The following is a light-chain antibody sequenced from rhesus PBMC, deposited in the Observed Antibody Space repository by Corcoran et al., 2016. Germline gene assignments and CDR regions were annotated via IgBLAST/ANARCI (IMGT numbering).Light chain of an antibody. CDR2: DAS. Sequence: VTLTQSPATLSLSPGERATLSCRASQCVITYLAWYQQKPAQAPRLLIYDASSRATGIPDTFSGSGSWTGFTLTISSLEPEDVGVYSCQKYNDGHPTFGPGTKLDIK. CDR3: QKYNDGHPT. CDR1: QCVITY. V-gene: IGKV3-53*01. J-gene: IGKJ3*01.